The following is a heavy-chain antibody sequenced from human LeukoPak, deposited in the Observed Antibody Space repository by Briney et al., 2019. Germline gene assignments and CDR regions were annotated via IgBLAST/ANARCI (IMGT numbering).Heavy chain of an antibody. CDR2: VYYSGST. CDR3: ARGRDFWSGYSFDS. J-gene: IGHJ4*02. Sequence: SETLSLTCTVSGGSISTYYWSWVRQPPGKGLEWIGYVYYSGSTEYNPSLKSRVTISIDTSKIQFSLKLNSMTAADTAVYYCARGRDFWSGYSFDSWGQGTLVTVSS. CDR1: GGSISTYY. V-gene: IGHV4-59*01. D-gene: IGHD3-3*01.